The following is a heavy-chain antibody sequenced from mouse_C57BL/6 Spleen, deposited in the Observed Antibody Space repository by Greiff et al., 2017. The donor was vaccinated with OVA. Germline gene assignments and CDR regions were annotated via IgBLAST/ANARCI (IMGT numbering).Heavy chain of an antibody. Sequence: EVKLMESGGGLVKPGGSLKLSCAASGFTFSSYTMSWVRQTPEKRLEWVATISGGGGNTYYPDSVKGRFTISRDNAKNTLYLQMSSLRSEDTALYYCARLSNYYGSGYFDYWGQGTTLTVSS. CDR2: ISGGGGNT. V-gene: IGHV5-9*01. CDR1: GFTFSSYT. J-gene: IGHJ2*01. CDR3: ARLSNYYGSGYFDY. D-gene: IGHD1-1*01.